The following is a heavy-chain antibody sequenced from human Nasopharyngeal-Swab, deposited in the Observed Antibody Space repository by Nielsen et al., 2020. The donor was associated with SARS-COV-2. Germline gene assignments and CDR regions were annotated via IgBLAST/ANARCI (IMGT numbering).Heavy chain of an antibody. J-gene: IGHJ3*02. CDR3: ARARGVMIVVRGAFDI. CDR2: INHSGST. CDR1: GGSFSGYY. Sequence: SETLSLTCAVYGGSFSGYYWSWIRQPPGKGLEWIGEINHSGSTNYNPSLKSRVTISVDTSKNQFSLKLSSVTAADTAVYYCARARGVMIVVRGAFDIWGQGTMVTVSS. D-gene: IGHD3-22*01. V-gene: IGHV4-34*01.